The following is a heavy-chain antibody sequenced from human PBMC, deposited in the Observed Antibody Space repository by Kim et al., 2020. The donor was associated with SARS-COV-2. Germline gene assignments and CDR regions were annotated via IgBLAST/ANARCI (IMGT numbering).Heavy chain of an antibody. CDR2: IRYDGSNK. D-gene: IGHD5-18*01. CDR1: GFTFSSYG. V-gene: IGHV3-33*06. J-gene: IGHJ4*02. Sequence: GGSLRLSCAASGFTFSSYGMHWVRQAPGKGLEWVAVIRYDGSNKYYADSVKGRFTISRDNSKNTLYLQMNSLRAEDTAVYYCAKTIESEGDSYGVDYWGQGTLVTVSS. CDR3: AKTIESEGDSYGVDY.